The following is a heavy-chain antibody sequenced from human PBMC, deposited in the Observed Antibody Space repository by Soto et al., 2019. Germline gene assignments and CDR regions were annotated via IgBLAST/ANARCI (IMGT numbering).Heavy chain of an antibody. CDR3: ARENAPAHYYDSSGYPDY. V-gene: IGHV4-34*01. J-gene: IGHJ4*02. Sequence: QVQLQQWGAGLLKPSETLSLTCAVYGGSFSGYYWSWIRQPPGKGLEWIGEINHSGSTNYNPSLKSRVTISVDTDKNQFSLKLSSVTAADTAVYYCARENAPAHYYDSSGYPDYWGQGTLVTVSS. D-gene: IGHD3-22*01. CDR2: INHSGST. CDR1: GGSFSGYY.